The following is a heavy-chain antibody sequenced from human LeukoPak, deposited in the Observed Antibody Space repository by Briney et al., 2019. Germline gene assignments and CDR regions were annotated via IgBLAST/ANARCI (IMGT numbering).Heavy chain of an antibody. J-gene: IGHJ4*02. D-gene: IGHD5-24*01. CDR1: GFTFSNYS. Sequence: GGSLRLSCAASGFTFSNYSMNWVRQAPGKGLEWVSFISSSSSYIYNADSVKGRFTISRDNAKNSLYLQMNSLRAEDTAVYYCARNFRDGYNDYWGQGTLVTVSS. CDR3: ARNFRDGYNDY. V-gene: IGHV3-21*01. CDR2: ISSSSSYI.